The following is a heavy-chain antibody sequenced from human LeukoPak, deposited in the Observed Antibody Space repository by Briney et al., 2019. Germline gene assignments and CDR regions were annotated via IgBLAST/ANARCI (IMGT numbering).Heavy chain of an antibody. D-gene: IGHD5-12*01. Sequence: PSETLSLTCAVYGGSFSGYYWSWIRQPPGKGLEWIGEINHSGSTNYNPSLKSRVTISVDTSKNQFSLKLSSVTAADTAVYYCARQAGYSGYDAYYYYYYMDVWGKGTTVTISS. CDR1: GGSFSGYY. J-gene: IGHJ6*03. V-gene: IGHV4-34*01. CDR3: ARQAGYSGYDAYYYYYYMDV. CDR2: INHSGST.